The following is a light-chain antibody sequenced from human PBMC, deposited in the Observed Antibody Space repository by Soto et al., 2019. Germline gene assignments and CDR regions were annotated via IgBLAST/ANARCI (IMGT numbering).Light chain of an antibody. Sequence: EIVLTQSPGTLSLSPGERATLSCRASQSVSSNLAWYQQKPGQAPRLLIYGAFNRATGIPDRFSGSGSGTDFTLTISRLEPEDSAVYYCQKRNVWPPVTFGQGTRLEIK. V-gene: IGKV3-11*01. J-gene: IGKJ5*01. CDR3: QKRNVWPPVT. CDR2: GAF. CDR1: QSVSSN.